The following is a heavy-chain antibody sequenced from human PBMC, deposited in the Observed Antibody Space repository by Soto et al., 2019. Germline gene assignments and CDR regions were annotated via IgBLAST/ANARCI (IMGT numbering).Heavy chain of an antibody. CDR3: ARDKKQFVVRGARFDY. CDR1: GFTFSDYY. Sequence: GGSLRLSCAASGFTFSDYYMSWIRQAPGKGLEWVPYISSSGSTIYYADSVKGRFTISRDNAKNSLYLQMNSLRAEDTAVYYCARDKKQFVVRGARFDYWGQGTLVTVSS. D-gene: IGHD3-10*01. V-gene: IGHV3-11*01. CDR2: ISSSGSTI. J-gene: IGHJ4*02.